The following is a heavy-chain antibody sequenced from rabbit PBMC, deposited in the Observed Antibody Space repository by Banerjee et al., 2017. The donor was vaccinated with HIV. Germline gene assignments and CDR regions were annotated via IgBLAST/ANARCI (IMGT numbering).Heavy chain of an antibody. J-gene: IGHJ4*01. CDR3: ARDPGGSGDL. V-gene: IGHV1S40*01. CDR1: GFSFSSSYY. Sequence: QSLEESGGDLVKPGASLTLTCTASGFSFSSSYYMCWVRQAPGKGLELIACIYTSSGSTWYASWVNGRFTISKTSSTTVTLQMTSLTAADTATYFCARDPGGSGDLWGPGTLVTVS. CDR2: IYTSSGST. D-gene: IGHD1-1*01.